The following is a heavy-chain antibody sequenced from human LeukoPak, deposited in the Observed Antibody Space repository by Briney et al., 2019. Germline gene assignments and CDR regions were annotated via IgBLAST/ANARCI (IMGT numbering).Heavy chain of an antibody. Sequence: GASVKVSCKASGYTFTGYYMHWVRQAPGQGLEWMGWISAYNGNTNYAQKLQGRVTMTTDTSTSTAYMELRSLRSDDTAVYYCARGSSPNFDYWGQGTLVTVSS. J-gene: IGHJ4*02. V-gene: IGHV1-18*04. D-gene: IGHD6-6*01. CDR3: ARGSSPNFDY. CDR1: GYTFTGYY. CDR2: ISAYNGNT.